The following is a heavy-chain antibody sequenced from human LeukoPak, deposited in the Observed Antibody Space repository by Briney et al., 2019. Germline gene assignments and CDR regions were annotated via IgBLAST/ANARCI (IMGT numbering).Heavy chain of an antibody. D-gene: IGHD1-26*01. CDR3: ARVDPGNYYAFDF. V-gene: IGHV1-18*01. CDR2: ISTYNSNT. CDR1: GYTFTSYG. Sequence: ASVKLSCKASGYTFTSYGITWVRQAPGQGLEWMGWISTYNSNTNYAQKFQGRVTMTTDTSTSTAYMELRSLRSDDTAVYYCARVDPGNYYAFDFWGQVTKVTVSS. J-gene: IGHJ3*01.